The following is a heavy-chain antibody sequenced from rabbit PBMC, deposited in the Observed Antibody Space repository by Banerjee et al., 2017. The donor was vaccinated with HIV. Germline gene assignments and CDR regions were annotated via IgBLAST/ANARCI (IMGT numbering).Heavy chain of an antibody. Sequence: QSLEESGGDLVKPGASLTLTCTASGFDIRGYHMCWVRQAPGKGLERIACIAADTCDYTQYASWAKGRFTMSKTSSTTVTLQMTSLTAADKATYFCARSPNDGCGHCSFNLWGPGTLVTVS. J-gene: IGHJ4*01. CDR2: IAADTCDYT. CDR3: ARSPNDGCGHCSFNL. CDR1: GFDIRGYH. D-gene: IGHD1-1*01. V-gene: IGHV1S40*01.